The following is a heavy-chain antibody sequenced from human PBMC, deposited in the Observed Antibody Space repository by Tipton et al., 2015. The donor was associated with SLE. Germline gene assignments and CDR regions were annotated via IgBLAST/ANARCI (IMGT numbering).Heavy chain of an antibody. J-gene: IGHJ4*02. Sequence: LRLSCTVSGGSISSSSYYWGWIRQPPGKGLEWIGSIDYSGSTYYNPSLKSRVTISVDTSKNQFSLKLSSVTAADTAVYYCARVDGDYWGQGTLVTVSS. CDR2: IDYSGST. V-gene: IGHV4-39*07. CDR1: GGSISSSSYY. CDR3: ARVDGDY.